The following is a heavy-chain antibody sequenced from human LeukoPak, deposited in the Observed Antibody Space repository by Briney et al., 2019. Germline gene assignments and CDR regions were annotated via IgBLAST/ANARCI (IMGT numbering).Heavy chain of an antibody. CDR2: IYYSGST. D-gene: IGHD5-24*01. CDR1: GGSISSYY. CDR3: ASLVEMATMRHPRYFDY. Sequence: SETLSLTCTVSGGSISSYYWSWIRQPPGKGLEWIGYIYYSGSTNYNPSLKSRVTISVDTSKNQFSLKLSSVTAADTAVYYCASLVEMATMRHPRYFDYWGQGTLVTVSS. V-gene: IGHV4-59*12. J-gene: IGHJ4*02.